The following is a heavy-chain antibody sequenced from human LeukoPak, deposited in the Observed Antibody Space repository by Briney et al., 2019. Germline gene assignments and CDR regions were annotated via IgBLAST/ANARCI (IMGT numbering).Heavy chain of an antibody. Sequence: SVKVSCKASGGTFSSYAISWVRQAPGQGLEWMGRIIPILGIANYAQKFQGRVTITADKSTSTAYMELSSLRSEDTAVYYCARVRNRGGGRLDWGQGTLVTVSS. D-gene: IGHD3-10*01. J-gene: IGHJ4*02. V-gene: IGHV1-69*04. CDR1: GGTFSSYA. CDR2: IIPILGIA. CDR3: ARVRNRGGGRLD.